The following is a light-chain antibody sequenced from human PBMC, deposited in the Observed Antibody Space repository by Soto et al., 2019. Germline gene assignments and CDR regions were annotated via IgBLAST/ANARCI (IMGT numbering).Light chain of an antibody. CDR3: QQYGGSPRVT. Sequence: EIVLTQSPGTLSLSPGERATLSCRASQVVTSNYLAWYQQKPGQAPRLLIYGASSRATGIPDRFSGSGFGTDFTLTISRLEPEDFAVYYCQQYGGSPRVTFGGRTKVEIK. V-gene: IGKV3-20*01. CDR1: QVVTSNY. CDR2: GAS. J-gene: IGKJ4*01.